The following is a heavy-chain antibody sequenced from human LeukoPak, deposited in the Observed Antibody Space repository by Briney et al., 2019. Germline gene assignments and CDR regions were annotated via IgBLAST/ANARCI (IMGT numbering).Heavy chain of an antibody. CDR2: ISYDGSNK. V-gene: IGHV3-30*18. D-gene: IGHD3-10*01. Sequence: KAGGSLRLSCAASGFTFSSYGMHWVRQAPGKGLEWVAVISYDGSNKYYADSVKGRFTISRDNSKNTLYLQMNSLRAEDTAVYYCAKGYGIWFGELLPSYYFDYWGQGTLVTVSS. J-gene: IGHJ4*02. CDR3: AKGYGIWFGELLPSYYFDY. CDR1: GFTFSSYG.